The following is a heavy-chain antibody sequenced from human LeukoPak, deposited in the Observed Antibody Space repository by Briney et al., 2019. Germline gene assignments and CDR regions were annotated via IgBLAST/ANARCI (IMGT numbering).Heavy chain of an antibody. V-gene: IGHV1-69*02. D-gene: IGHD4-11*01. CDR2: IIPILGIA. J-gene: IGHJ6*03. CDR3: ARGPYSNPDPHYYYYYMDV. CDR1: GGTFSSYT. Sequence: GASVKVSCKASGGTFSSYTISWVRQAPGQGLEWMGRIIPILGIANYAQKFQGRVTITADKSTSTAYMELSSLRSGDTAVYYCARGPYSNPDPHYYYYYMDVWGKGTTVTVSS.